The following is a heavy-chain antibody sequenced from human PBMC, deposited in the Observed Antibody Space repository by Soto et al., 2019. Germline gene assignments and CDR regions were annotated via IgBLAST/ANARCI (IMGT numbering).Heavy chain of an antibody. CDR2: IYHSGST. CDR1: GGSISSGGYS. CDR3: ARVHRATYRFDP. J-gene: IGHJ5*02. Sequence: SETLSLTCAVSGGSISSGGYSWSWIRQPPGKGLEWIGYIYHSGSTYYNPSLKSRVTISVDRSKNQFSLKLSSVTAADTAVYYCARVHRATYRFDPWGQGTLVTVSS. D-gene: IGHD2-2*01. V-gene: IGHV4-30-2*01.